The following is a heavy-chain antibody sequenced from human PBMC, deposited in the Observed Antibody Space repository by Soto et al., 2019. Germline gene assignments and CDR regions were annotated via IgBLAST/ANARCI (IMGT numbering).Heavy chain of an antibody. CDR3: VRAPLPPDY. CDR2: ISAYNGNT. V-gene: IGHV1-18*01. CDR1: GYTFASYA. Sequence: QVQLVQSGAEVKKPGASVKVSCKASGYTFASYAISWMRQAPGQGLEWMGWISAYNGNTNYAQKLQGRVNMTTDTSTSTAYMELRRRRSDDTAVYYCVRAPLPPDYWGQGTLVTVSS. J-gene: IGHJ4*02.